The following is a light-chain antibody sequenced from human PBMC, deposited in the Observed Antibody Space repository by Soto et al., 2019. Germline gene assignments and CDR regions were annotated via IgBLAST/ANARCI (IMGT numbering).Light chain of an antibody. CDR2: EGS. CDR1: SSDVGNYNL. J-gene: IGLJ1*01. V-gene: IGLV2-23*01. Sequence: QSALTQPASVSGSPGQSITISCTGTSSDVGNYNLVSWYQQHPGKAPKLMINEGSKRPSGVSNRFSGSKSGNTASLTISILQAEDEADYYCCSYAGSSTYVFGTGTKLTVL. CDR3: CSYAGSSTYV.